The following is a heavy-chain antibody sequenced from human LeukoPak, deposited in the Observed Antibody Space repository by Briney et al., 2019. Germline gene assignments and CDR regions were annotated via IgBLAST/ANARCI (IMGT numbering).Heavy chain of an antibody. D-gene: IGHD2-2*01. CDR1: GFTFSSYS. V-gene: IGHV3-21*01. CDR2: ISSSSYI. J-gene: IGHJ4*02. CDR3: ARERKGSTSMDY. Sequence: GGSPRLSCAASGFTFSSYSMNWVRQAPGKGLEWVSSISSSSYIYYADSVKGRFTISRDNAKNSLYLQMNSLRAEDTAVYYCARERKGSTSMDYWGQGTLVTVSS.